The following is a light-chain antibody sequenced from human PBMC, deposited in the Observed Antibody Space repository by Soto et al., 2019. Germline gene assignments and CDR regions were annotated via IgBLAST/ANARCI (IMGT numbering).Light chain of an antibody. CDR1: NIGSKS. Sequence: SYELTQPPSVSVAPGQTARISCGGNNIGSKSVNWYQQKPGQAPVVVVYDDTDRPSGIPERFSGSNSGHTAILTISGVDAGDEADYYCQVWDRSNEQGVFXAGTKVTVL. J-gene: IGLJ1*01. V-gene: IGLV3-21*02. CDR3: QVWDRSNEQGV. CDR2: DDT.